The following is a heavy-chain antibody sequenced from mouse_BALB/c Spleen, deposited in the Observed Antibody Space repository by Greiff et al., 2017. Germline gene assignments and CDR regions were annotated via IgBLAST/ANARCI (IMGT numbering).Heavy chain of an antibody. J-gene: IGHJ4*01. Sequence: VQLQQSGPGLVAPSQSLSITCTVSGFSLTSYAVHWVRQPPGKGLEWLGVIWAGGSTNYNSALMSRLSISKDNSKSQVFLKMNSLQTDDTAMYYCARDRGYDWVYAMDYWGQGTSVTVSS. CDR1: GFSLTSYA. V-gene: IGHV2-9*02. CDR3: ARDRGYDWVYAMDY. D-gene: IGHD2-2*01. CDR2: IWAGGST.